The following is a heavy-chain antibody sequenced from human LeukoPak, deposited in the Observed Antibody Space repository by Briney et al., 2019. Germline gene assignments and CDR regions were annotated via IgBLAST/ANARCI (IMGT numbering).Heavy chain of an antibody. D-gene: IGHD5-24*01. Sequence: SETLSLTCTVSGASISGHYWSWIRQPPGKGLEWIVYIYYSESTNYNPSLKSRVTISIDTSKNQFSLKLSSVTAADTAVYYCARGPTGDGYGYYFDYWGQGTLVTVSS. J-gene: IGHJ4*02. V-gene: IGHV4-59*11. CDR1: GASISGHY. CDR2: IYYSEST. CDR3: ARGPTGDGYGYYFDY.